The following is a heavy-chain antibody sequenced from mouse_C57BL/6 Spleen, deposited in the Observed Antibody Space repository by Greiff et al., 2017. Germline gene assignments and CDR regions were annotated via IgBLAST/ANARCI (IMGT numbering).Heavy chain of an antibody. V-gene: IGHV1-54*01. CDR2: INPGSGGT. Sequence: QVQLKESGAELVRPGTSVKVSCKASGYAFTNYLIEWVKQRPGQGLEWIGVINPGSGGTSYNEKFKGKATLTADKSSSTAYMQLSSLTSEDSAVYFWAREGVTGYFDVWGTGTTVTVSS. CDR1: GYAFTNYL. J-gene: IGHJ1*03. CDR3: AREGVTGYFDV. D-gene: IGHD2-2*01.